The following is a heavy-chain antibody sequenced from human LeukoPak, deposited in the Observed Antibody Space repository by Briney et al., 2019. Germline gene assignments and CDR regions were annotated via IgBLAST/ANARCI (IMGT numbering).Heavy chain of an antibody. J-gene: IGHJ4*02. V-gene: IGHV5-51*01. CDR1: GYTFTTYW. CDR2: IYPGDSDP. D-gene: IGHD6-13*01. Sequence: HGESLKISCKGSGYTFTTYWIAWVRQMPGKGLEWMGIIYPGDSDPRYSPSFQAQVTISADKSISTAYLQWSSLEASDSAMYYCVRHGLGSSWFGFDYWGQGTLVTVSS. CDR3: VRHGLGSSWFGFDY.